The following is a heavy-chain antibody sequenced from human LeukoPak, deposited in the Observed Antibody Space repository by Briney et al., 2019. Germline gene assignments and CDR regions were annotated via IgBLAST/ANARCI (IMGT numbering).Heavy chain of an antibody. CDR1: GFIVSSNH. J-gene: IGHJ3*02. CDR3: ARRERLGYSFGRGTLDI. Sequence: GGSLRLSCVASGFIVSSNHMSWVRQAPGKGLEWVSFINSGGTTYYADSVKGRFTISRDISKNTLYLQMNRLRAEDTAVYFCARRERLGYSFGRGTLDIWGQGTMVTVSS. D-gene: IGHD5-18*01. V-gene: IGHV3-66*01. CDR2: INSGGTT.